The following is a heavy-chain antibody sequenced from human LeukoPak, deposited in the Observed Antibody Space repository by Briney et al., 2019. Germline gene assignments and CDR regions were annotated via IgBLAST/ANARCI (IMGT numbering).Heavy chain of an antibody. CDR3: ARRGDGDYSTRYFDL. CDR2: INHSGST. Sequence: SQSLSPTCAVDTSSFSGYSCGCVSHPPETGREWKAEINHSGSTNYNPSLKSRVTISVDTSKKQFSLRLSSVTAAGTAPYYCARRGDGDYSTRYFDLWGRGTLVTVSS. V-gene: IGHV4-34*01. D-gene: IGHD4-17*01. CDR1: TSSFSGYS. J-gene: IGHJ2*01.